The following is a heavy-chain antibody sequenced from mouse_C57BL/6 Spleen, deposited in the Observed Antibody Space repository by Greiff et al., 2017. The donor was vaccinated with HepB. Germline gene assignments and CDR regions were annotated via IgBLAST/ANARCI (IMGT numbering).Heavy chain of an antibody. J-gene: IGHJ3*01. D-gene: IGHD4-1*01. Sequence: EVQRVESGPELVKPGASVKIPCKASGYTFTDYNMDWVKQSHGKSLEWIGDINPNNGGTIYNQKFKGKATLTVDKSSSTAYMELRSLTSEDTAVYYCAREETEGFAYWGQGTLVTVSA. CDR3: AREETEGFAY. V-gene: IGHV1-18*01. CDR2: INPNNGGT. CDR1: GYTFTDYN.